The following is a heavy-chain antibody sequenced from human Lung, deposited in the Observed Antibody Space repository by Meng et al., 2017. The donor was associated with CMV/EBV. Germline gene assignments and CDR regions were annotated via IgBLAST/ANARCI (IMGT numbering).Heavy chain of an antibody. J-gene: IGHJ4*02. CDR2: INPNSGGT. CDR1: GYTFTGYY. Sequence: SVXVSXXASGYTFTGYYMHWVRQAPGQGLEWMGWINPNSGGTNYAQKFQGRVTMTRDTSISTTYMELSRLRSDDTAVYYCAREARAAGTDEYFDYWGQGTXVTVSS. CDR3: AREARAAGTDEYFDY. D-gene: IGHD6-13*01. V-gene: IGHV1-2*02.